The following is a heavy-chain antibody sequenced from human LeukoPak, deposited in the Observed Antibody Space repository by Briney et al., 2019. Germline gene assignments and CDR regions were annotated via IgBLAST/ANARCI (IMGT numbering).Heavy chain of an antibody. J-gene: IGHJ4*02. V-gene: IGHV3-23*01. Sequence: GGSLRLSCAASGFTFSSYAMSWVRQAPGKGLEWVSAISGSGGSTYYADSVKGRFTISRDNSKNTLYLQMNSLRAEDAAVYYCAKAVNFDWLPNDYWGQGTLVTVSS. CDR1: GFTFSSYA. D-gene: IGHD3-9*01. CDR2: ISGSGGST. CDR3: AKAVNFDWLPNDY.